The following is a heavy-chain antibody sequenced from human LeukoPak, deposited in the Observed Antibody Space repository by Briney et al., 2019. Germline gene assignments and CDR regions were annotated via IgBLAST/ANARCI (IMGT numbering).Heavy chain of an antibody. CDR1: RFTFSSYS. V-gene: IGHV3-21*01. J-gene: IGHJ4*02. CDR2: ISSSSSYI. Sequence: GGSLRLSCAASRFTFSSYSMNWVRQAPGKGLEWVSSISSSSSYIYYADSVKGRFTISRDNAKNSLYLQMNSLRAEDTAVYYCARDLYGSGSYGGYWGQGTLVTVSS. D-gene: IGHD3-10*01. CDR3: ARDLYGSGSYGGY.